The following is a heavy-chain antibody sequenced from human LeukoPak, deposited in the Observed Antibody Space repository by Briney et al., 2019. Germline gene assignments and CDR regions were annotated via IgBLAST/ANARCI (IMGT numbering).Heavy chain of an antibody. CDR3: AKRGVAIRGILVIGYHQEAYHYDF. J-gene: IGHJ4*02. D-gene: IGHD3-10*01. V-gene: IGHV3-23*01. CDR2: TSGRGGST. CDR1: RFTFSTFG. Sequence: GGSLRLSCAASRFTFSTFGMHWVRQAPGKGLEWVSYTSGRGGSTTYADSVKCRFTISRDTSLNTLYLQMNNLRAEDTAVYFCAKRGVAIRGILVIGYHQEAYHYDFWGQGVLVTVSS.